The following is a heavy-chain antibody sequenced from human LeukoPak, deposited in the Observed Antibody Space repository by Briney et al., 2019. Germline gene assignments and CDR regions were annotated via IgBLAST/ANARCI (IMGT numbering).Heavy chain of an antibody. CDR2: IKQDGSEK. CDR3: AKERTAAAVSDY. Sequence: GGSLRLSCAASGFTFSSYWMSWVRQAPGRGLEWVANIKQDGSEKYYVDSVKGRFTFSRDNSKNTLYLQMNSLRAEDTAVYYCAKERTAAAVSDYWGQGTLVTVSS. D-gene: IGHD6-13*01. V-gene: IGHV3-7*01. J-gene: IGHJ4*02. CDR1: GFTFSSYW.